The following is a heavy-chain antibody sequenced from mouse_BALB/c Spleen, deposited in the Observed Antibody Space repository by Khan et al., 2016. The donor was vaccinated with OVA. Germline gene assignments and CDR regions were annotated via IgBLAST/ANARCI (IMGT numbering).Heavy chain of an antibody. CDR1: GYTFTNYG. CDR2: INTNTGEP. Sequence: QIQLVQSGPELKKPGETVKISCKASGYTFTNYGMNWVKQAPGKGLKWMGWINTNTGEPTYAEEFKGRLAFSLETSASTAYLQINNLKNEDTATYCCARGYGSSYGFAYWGQGTLVTVSA. CDR3: ARGYGSSYGFAY. D-gene: IGHD1-1*01. J-gene: IGHJ3*01. V-gene: IGHV9-3*02.